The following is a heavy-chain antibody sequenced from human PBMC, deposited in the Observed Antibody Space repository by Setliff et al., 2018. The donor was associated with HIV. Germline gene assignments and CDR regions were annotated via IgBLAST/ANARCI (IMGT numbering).Heavy chain of an antibody. J-gene: IGHJ4*02. Sequence: GGSLRLSCAVSGFTFSSYPMTWVRQAPGKGLEWVANINQDGTATFYADSVKGRFTISRDNAKNPLFLQMNSLRAEDTAVYYCARGQTSVTLQFDHWGQGTLVTVSS. V-gene: IGHV3-7*01. CDR3: ARGQTSVTLQFDH. CDR1: GFTFSSYP. D-gene: IGHD4-17*01. CDR2: INQDGTAT.